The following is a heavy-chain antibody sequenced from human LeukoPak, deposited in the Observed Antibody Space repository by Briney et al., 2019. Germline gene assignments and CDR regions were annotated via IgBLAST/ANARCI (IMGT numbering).Heavy chain of an antibody. CDR2: IIPISGTA. V-gene: IGHV1-69*05. J-gene: IGHJ6*03. Sequence: SVKVSCKASGGSFSSHAIAWVRQAPGQGPEWMEGIIPISGTANYAQKFQGRVTITTDESTSTAYMELSSLTSDDTAVYYCARGLQYQLLKALGYYYMDVWGEGTTVTVSS. CDR1: GGSFSSHA. D-gene: IGHD2-2*01. CDR3: ARGLQYQLLKALGYYYMDV.